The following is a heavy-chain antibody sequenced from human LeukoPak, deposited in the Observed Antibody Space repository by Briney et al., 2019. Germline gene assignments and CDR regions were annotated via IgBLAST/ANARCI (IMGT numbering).Heavy chain of an antibody. CDR3: ARQLPTAAANTRGYFEY. V-gene: IGHV4-39*01. D-gene: IGHD2-2*01. CDR1: GGSISNADYY. J-gene: IGHJ4*01. CDR2: IFYGERN. Sequence: SETLSLTCSVSGGSISNADYYWGWIRQAPGMGLEWIGSIFYGERNHYNPSLKSRATMSVDTSKNQFSLKLTSVTAADAAMYYCARQLPTAAANTRGYFEYWGQGAVVTVSS.